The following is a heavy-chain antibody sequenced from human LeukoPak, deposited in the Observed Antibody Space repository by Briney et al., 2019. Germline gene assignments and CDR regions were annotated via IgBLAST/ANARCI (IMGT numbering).Heavy chain of an antibody. J-gene: IGHJ3*02. CDR2: IIPIFGTA. V-gene: IGHV1-69*13. Sequence: SVKVSCKASGGTFSSYAISWVRQAPGQGLEWMGGIIPIFGTANYAQKFQGRVTITADESTSTAYVELSSLRSEDTAVYYCAAGYCSSTSCYVWAFDIWGQGTMVTVSS. D-gene: IGHD2-2*01. CDR1: GGTFSSYA. CDR3: AAGYCSSTSCYVWAFDI.